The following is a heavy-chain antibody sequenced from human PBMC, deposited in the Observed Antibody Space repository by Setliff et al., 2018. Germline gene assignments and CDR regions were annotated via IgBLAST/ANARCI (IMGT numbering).Heavy chain of an antibody. CDR2: INPNSGGT. J-gene: IGHJ4*02. CDR1: GYTFTGYY. CDR3: ARDRDSSGYPYYFDY. D-gene: IGHD3-22*01. V-gene: IGHV1-2*04. Sequence: ASVKVSCKASGYTFTGYYMHWVRQAPGQGLEWMGWINPNSGGTNYAQKFQGWVTMTRDTSISTAYMELSRLRSDDTAVYHCARDRDSSGYPYYFDYWGQGTLVTVSS.